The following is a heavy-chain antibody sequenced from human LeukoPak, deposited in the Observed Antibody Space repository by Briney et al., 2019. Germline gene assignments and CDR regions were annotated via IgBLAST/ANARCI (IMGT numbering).Heavy chain of an antibody. CDR2: IYHSGTT. D-gene: IGHD1-26*01. V-gene: IGHV4-31*03. J-gene: IGHJ4*02. Sequence: PSQTLSLTCTVSSGSISSYDYYWTWIRQHPGKGLVWIGYIYHSGTTYYNPSLKSRVTISVDTSENQFSLKLTSVTAADSAMYYCARYSGNYRFFDYWGQGTLVTVSS. CDR1: SGSISSYDYY. CDR3: ARYSGNYRFFDY.